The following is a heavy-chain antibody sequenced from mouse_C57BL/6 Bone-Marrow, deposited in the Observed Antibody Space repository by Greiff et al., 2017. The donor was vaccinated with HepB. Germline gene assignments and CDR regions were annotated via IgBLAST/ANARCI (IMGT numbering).Heavy chain of an antibody. D-gene: IGHD2-2*01. J-gene: IGHJ3*01. V-gene: IGHV1-42*01. Sequence: EVQLKESGPELVKPGASVKISCKASGYSFTGYYMNWVKQSPEKSLEWIGEINPSTGGTTYNQKFKAKATLTVDKSSSTAYMQLKSLTSEDSAVYYCARWLPLAWFAYWGQGTLVTVSA. CDR2: INPSTGGT. CDR3: ARWLPLAWFAY. CDR1: GYSFTGYY.